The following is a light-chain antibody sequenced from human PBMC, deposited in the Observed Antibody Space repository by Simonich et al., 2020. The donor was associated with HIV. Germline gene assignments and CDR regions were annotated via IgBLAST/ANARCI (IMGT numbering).Light chain of an antibody. CDR1: SGSIASNY. V-gene: IGLV6-57*03. Sequence: NFMLTQPHSVSESPGKTVTISCTRSSGSIASNYVQWYQQRPGSAPTTVIYEDNQRPSGVPYRFSGSIDSSSNSASLTISGLKTEDEADYYGQSYDSSNRVFGGGTKLTVL. J-gene: IGLJ3*02. CDR3: QSYDSSNRV. CDR2: EDN.